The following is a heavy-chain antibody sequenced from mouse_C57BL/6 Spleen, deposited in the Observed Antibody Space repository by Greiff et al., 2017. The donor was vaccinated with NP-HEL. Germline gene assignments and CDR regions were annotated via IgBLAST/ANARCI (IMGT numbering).Heavy chain of an antibody. Sequence: EVQVVESGGGLVQPKGSLKLSCAASGFSFNTYAMNWVRQAPGKGLEWVARIRSKSNNYATYYADSVKDRFTISRDDSESMLYLQMNNLKTEDTAMYYCVRTKDDWYFDVWGTGTTVTVSS. CDR2: IRSKSNNYAT. CDR1: GFSFNTYA. J-gene: IGHJ1*03. CDR3: VRTKDDWYFDV. V-gene: IGHV10-1*01.